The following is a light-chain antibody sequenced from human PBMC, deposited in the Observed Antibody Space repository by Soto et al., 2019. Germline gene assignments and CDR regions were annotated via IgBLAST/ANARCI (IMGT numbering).Light chain of an antibody. J-gene: IGLJ1*01. CDR1: SSDVGGYNY. V-gene: IGLV2-14*03. Sequence: QSALTQPASVSGSPGQSITISCTGPSSDVGGYNYVSWYQHHPGKAPKLMIYDVSKRPSGVSNRFSGSKSGNTASLTISGFQPEDESDDYCSSYTTSNTRQIVFGTGTKLTVL. CDR3: SSYTTSNTRQIV. CDR2: DVS.